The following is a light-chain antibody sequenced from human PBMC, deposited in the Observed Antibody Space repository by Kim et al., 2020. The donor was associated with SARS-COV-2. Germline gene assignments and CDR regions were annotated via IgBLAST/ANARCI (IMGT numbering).Light chain of an antibody. CDR2: GRN. J-gene: IGLJ2*01. V-gene: IGLV3-19*01. Sequence: ALRQTVRITCQGDSIRSYYATWYQQKPRQAPVLVIYGRNNRPSGIPDRFSGSASGNTASLTISGAQAEDEADFYCQSRDSGGSVIFGGGTQLTVL. CDR1: SIRSYY. CDR3: QSRDSGGSVI.